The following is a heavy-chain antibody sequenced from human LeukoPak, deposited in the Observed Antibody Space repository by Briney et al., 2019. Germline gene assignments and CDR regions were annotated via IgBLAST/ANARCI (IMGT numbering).Heavy chain of an antibody. CDR2: INHSGST. CDR1: GGSFSGYY. Sequence: SETLSLTCAVYGGSFSGYYWSWIRQPPGKGLEWIGEINHSGSTNYNPSLKSRVTISVDTSKNQFSLKLSSVTAADTAVYYCARAGGWFGELIDAFDIWGQGTMVTVSS. CDR3: ARAGGWFGELIDAFDI. J-gene: IGHJ3*02. V-gene: IGHV4-34*01. D-gene: IGHD3-10*01.